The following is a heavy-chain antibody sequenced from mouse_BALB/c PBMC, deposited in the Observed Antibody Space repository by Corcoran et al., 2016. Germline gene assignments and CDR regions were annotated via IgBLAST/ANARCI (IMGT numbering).Heavy chain of an antibody. CDR2: ISYDGSN. J-gene: IGHJ4*01. CDR1: GYSITSGYY. Sequence: DVQLQESEPGLVKPSQSLSLTCSVTGYSITSGYYWNWIRQFPGNKLEWMGYISYDGSNNYNPSLKNRISITRDTSKNQFFLKLNSVTTEDTATYYCAAIYDGYAMDYWGQGTSVTVSS. CDR3: AAIYDGYAMDY. V-gene: IGHV3-6*02. D-gene: IGHD2-3*01.